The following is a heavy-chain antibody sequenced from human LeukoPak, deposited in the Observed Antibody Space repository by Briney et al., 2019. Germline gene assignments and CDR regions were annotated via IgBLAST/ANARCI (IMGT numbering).Heavy chain of an antibody. V-gene: IGHV4-39*07. J-gene: IGHJ4*02. CDR1: GGSISSSSYY. CDR2: IYYSGST. CDR3: ARGRDYDYVWGSYRPYYFDY. Sequence: SETLSLTCTVSGGSISSSSYYWGWIRQPPGKGLEWIGSIYYSGSTYYNPSLKSRVTISVDTSKNQFSLKLSSVTAADTAVYYCARGRDYDYVWGSYRPYYFDYWGQGTLVTVSS. D-gene: IGHD3-16*02.